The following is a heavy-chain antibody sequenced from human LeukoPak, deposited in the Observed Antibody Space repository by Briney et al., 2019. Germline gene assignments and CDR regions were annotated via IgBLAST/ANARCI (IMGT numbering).Heavy chain of an antibody. CDR1: GYIFTNYF. J-gene: IGHJ3*02. CDR2: INPSGGST. V-gene: IGHV1-46*01. CDR3: ARGVHKFYYDSSDYQPYAFDI. D-gene: IGHD3-22*01. Sequence: ASVKVSCKASGYIFTNYFLYWVRQAPGQGLEWMGLINPSGGSTRYAQKFQGRVTMTRDTSTSTVYMELSSLRSEDTAVYYCARGVHKFYYDSSDYQPYAFDIWGQGTVVTISS.